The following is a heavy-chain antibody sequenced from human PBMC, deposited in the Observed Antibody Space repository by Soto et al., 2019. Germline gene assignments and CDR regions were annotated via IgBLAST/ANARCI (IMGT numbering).Heavy chain of an antibody. CDR2: INSDGSST. CDR3: ARGRDNYYYYYGMDV. J-gene: IGHJ6*02. Sequence: GGSLRLACAASGFTVSSYWMHWVRQAPGKGLVWVSRINSDGSSTSYADSVKGRFTISRDNAKNTLYLQMNSLRAEDTAVYYCARGRDNYYYYYGMDVWGQGTTVTVSS. D-gene: IGHD2-15*01. V-gene: IGHV3-74*01. CDR1: GFTVSSYW.